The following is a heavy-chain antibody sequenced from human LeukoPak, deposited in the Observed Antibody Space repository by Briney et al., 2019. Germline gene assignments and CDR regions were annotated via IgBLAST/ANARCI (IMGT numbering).Heavy chain of an antibody. J-gene: IGHJ5*02. V-gene: IGHV3-11*01. CDR2: INIGGTNT. Sequence: GGSLRLSCAASGFTFNDYYMSWIRQAPGKGLEWLSYINIGGTNTHYADSVKGRFAISRDNAKKSLYLEMNNLRAEDTAVYYCATDGAGSDTWGQGVLVTVSS. CDR3: ATDGAGSDT. CDR1: GFTFNDYY.